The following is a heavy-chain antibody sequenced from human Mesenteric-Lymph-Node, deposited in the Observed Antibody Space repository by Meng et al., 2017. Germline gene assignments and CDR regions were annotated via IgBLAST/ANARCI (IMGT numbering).Heavy chain of an antibody. CDR2: ITGTGYDS. CDR3: AGVSSGPTNYYYGMDV. D-gene: IGHD6-19*01. Sequence: GGSLRLSCVGSGFTLNSYAMAWVRQAPGAGLEWVSGITGTGYDSSYADSVKGRFTISRDNSKNTLYLQMNSLRAEDTAVYYCAGVSSGPTNYYYGMDVWGQGTTVTVSS. J-gene: IGHJ6*02. CDR1: GFTLNSYA. V-gene: IGHV3-23*01.